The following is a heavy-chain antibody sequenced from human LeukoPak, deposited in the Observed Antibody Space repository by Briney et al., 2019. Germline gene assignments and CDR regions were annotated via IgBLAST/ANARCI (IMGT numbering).Heavy chain of an antibody. CDR2: INHSGST. CDR3: ARGRGAMVRAIAYYYGMDV. V-gene: IGHV4-34*01. D-gene: IGHD3-10*01. CDR1: GGSFSGYY. Sequence: SETLSLTCAVYGGSFSGYYWNWIRQPPGKGLEWIGEINHSGSTNYNPSLKSRVTISVDTSKNQFSLKLSSVTAADTAVYYCARGRGAMVRAIAYYYGMDVWGQGTTVTVSS. J-gene: IGHJ6*02.